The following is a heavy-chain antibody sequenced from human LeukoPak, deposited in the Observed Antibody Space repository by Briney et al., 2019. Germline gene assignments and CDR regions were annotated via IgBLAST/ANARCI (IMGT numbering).Heavy chain of an antibody. CDR2: ISGSGGST. CDR3: AKDLHRNIVVVVAATPFDY. J-gene: IGHJ4*02. V-gene: IGHV3-23*01. D-gene: IGHD2-15*01. Sequence: GGSLRLSCAAPGFTFSSYAMSWVRQAPGKGLEWVSAISGSGGSTYYADSVKGRFTISRDNSKNTLYLQMNSLRAEDTAVYYCAKDLHRNIVVVVAATPFDYWGQGTLVTVSS. CDR1: GFTFSSYA.